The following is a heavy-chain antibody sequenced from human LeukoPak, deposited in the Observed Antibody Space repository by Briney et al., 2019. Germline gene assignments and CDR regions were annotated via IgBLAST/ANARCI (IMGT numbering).Heavy chain of an antibody. J-gene: IGHJ4*02. V-gene: IGHV4-59*01. CDR1: GGSISDYY. D-gene: IGHD5-18*01. Sequence: SETLSLTCTVSGGSISDYYWSWIRQPPGKGLEWIGYIYYSGTTNYNPSLKSRVTISVDTSQNQFSLELSSVTAADAAVYYCARGLRGYRYGPFDYWGQGTLFTDSS. CDR3: ARGLRGYRYGPFDY. CDR2: IYYSGTT.